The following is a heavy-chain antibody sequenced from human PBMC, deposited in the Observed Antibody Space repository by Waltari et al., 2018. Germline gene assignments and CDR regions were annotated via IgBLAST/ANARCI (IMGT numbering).Heavy chain of an antibody. D-gene: IGHD3-3*01. CDR2: IYYSGST. J-gene: IGHJ5*02. CDR3: ARVDYDFWSGYYEVWFDP. Sequence: QVQLQESGPGLVKPSQTLSLTCPVSGGSISSGDYSWSWIRQPPGKGLEWIGYIYYSGSTYYNPSLKSRVTISVDTSKNQFSLKLSSVTAADTAVYYCARVDYDFWSGYYEVWFDPWGQGTLVTVSS. V-gene: IGHV4-30-4*08. CDR1: GGSISSGDYS.